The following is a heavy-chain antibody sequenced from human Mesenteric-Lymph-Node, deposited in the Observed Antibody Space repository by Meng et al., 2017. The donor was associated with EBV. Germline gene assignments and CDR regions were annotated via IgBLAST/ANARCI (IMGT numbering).Heavy chain of an antibody. J-gene: IGHJ5*02. Sequence: QVQLVQSGAEVKKPGASVKASCKASGYIFTNHDINWVRQAPGQGLEWMGWMNPNSGDRGYAQKFQGRLTMTRNPSISTAYMELSSLRSDDTAVYYCARSGCSTTSCYVVGDNWFDPWGQGTLVTVSS. CDR2: MNPNSGDR. CDR1: GYIFTNHD. D-gene: IGHD2-2*01. V-gene: IGHV1-8*01. CDR3: ARSGCSTTSCYVVGDNWFDP.